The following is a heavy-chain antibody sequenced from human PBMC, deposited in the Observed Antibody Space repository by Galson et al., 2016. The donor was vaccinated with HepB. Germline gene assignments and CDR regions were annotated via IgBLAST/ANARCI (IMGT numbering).Heavy chain of an antibody. J-gene: IGHJ5*02. CDR2: IWFDGSYE. V-gene: IGHV3-33*01. CDR3: ARDPGYSRGWYPTRLDP. Sequence: SLRLSCAASGFSFRNYGMHWVRQAPGKGLEWVALIWFDGSYEYYGDSVKGRFSISRDSSATTVYLQMNSLRSEDTAVYFCARDPGYSRGWYPTRLDPWGQGTLVTVSS. D-gene: IGHD6-19*01. CDR1: GFSFRNYG.